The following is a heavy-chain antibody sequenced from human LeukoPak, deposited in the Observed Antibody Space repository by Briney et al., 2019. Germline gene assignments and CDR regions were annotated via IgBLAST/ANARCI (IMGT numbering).Heavy chain of an antibody. Sequence: GESLKISCKGSGYRFTSYWIVLVRQMPGKGLEWMGIIQPGDSDTRYSPSFQGQVTISADKPISTAYLQWSSLKASDTALYYCARLPTGSYPYFWGQGTLVTVSS. CDR2: IQPGDSDT. V-gene: IGHV5-51*01. CDR1: GYRFTSYW. J-gene: IGHJ4*02. D-gene: IGHD3-9*01. CDR3: ARLPTGSYPYF.